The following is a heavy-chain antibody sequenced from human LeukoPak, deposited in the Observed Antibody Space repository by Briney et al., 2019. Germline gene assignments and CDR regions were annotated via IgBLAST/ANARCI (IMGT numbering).Heavy chain of an antibody. CDR3: ASFGSSSWYASDAFDI. CDR2: IDPKSDVT. CDR1: GYTFTGYY. V-gene: IGHV1-2*02. J-gene: IGHJ3*02. D-gene: IGHD6-13*01. Sequence: GASVKVSCKASGYTFTGYYIHWVRQAPGQGLEWMGWIDPKSDVTNYAQKFQGRVTMTRDTSISTAYMELSRLRSDDTAVYYCASFGSSSWYASDAFDIWGQGTMVTVSS.